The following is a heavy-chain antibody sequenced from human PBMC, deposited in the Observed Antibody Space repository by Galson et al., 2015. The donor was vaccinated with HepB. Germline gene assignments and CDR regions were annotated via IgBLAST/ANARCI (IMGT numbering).Heavy chain of an antibody. V-gene: IGHV5-51*03. CDR3: ARLPWGEWQRGVLFDY. D-gene: IGHD3-16*01. CDR2: IYPGDSDT. J-gene: IGHJ4*02. Sequence: QSGAEVKKPGESLKISCKGSGYSFTSYWIGWVRQMPGKGLEWMGIIYPGDSDTRYSPSFQGQVTISADKSISTAYLQWSSLKASDTAMYYCARLPWGEWQRGVLFDYWGQGTLVTVSS. CDR1: GYSFTSYW.